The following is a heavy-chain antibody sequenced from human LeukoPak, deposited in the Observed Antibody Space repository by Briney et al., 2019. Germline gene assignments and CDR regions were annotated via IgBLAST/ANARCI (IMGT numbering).Heavy chain of an antibody. CDR2: IKQDGSVQ. D-gene: IGHD3-10*01. V-gene: IGHV3-7*01. CDR1: GFTFSDYY. Sequence: GGSLRLSCAASGFTFSDYYMSWIRQAPGKGLEWVATIKQDGSVQHYVDSVKGRFTISRDNPKNSVYLQMNSLRAEDTAVYYCARDCCASGSHDYWGQGTLVTVSS. J-gene: IGHJ4*02. CDR3: ARDCCASGSHDY.